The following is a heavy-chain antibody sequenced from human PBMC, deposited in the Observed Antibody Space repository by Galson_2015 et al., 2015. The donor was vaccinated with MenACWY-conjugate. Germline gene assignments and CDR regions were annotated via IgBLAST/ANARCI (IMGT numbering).Heavy chain of an antibody. D-gene: IGHD5-12*01. J-gene: IGHJ3*01. CDR1: GYTFTGHY. CDR3: AREGYSDHDLGDFDV. V-gene: IGHV1-2*04. Sequence: SAKVSCKGFGYTFTGHYMHWVRQAPGQGLEWMGWINPNCGATKCTQKFQGWVTMTRDTSVSTDYMDLSRVSSDDTAVYYCAREGYSDHDLGDFDVWGQGTMVTVSS. CDR2: INPNCGAT.